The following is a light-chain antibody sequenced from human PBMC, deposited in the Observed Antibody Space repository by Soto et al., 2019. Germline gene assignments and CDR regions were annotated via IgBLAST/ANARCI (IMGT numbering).Light chain of an antibody. Sequence: QSALTQPASVSGSPVQSITISCTGTSSDVGAYNYVSWYQQHPDKAPKLIIFEVNNRPSGVSNRFSGSKSGNTASLTISGLQAEDEADYYCSSYTTSATLVFGGGTKLTVL. V-gene: IGLV2-14*01. J-gene: IGLJ2*01. CDR2: EVN. CDR3: SSYTTSATLV. CDR1: SSDVGAYNY.